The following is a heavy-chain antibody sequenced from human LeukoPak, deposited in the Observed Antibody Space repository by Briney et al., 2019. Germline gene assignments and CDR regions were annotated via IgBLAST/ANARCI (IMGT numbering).Heavy chain of an antibody. CDR3: ARDSNFDWFDP. V-gene: IGHV3-64*04. CDR1: GFTFSNYA. CDR2: ISRNGGST. Sequence: GGSLRLSCSASGFTFSNYAMHWVRQAPRKGLEYVSAISRNGGSTYYADSVKGRFTISRGNSKNTLYLQMNGLRAEDTAVYYCARDSNFDWFDPWGQGTLVTVSS. D-gene: IGHD1-7*01. J-gene: IGHJ5*02.